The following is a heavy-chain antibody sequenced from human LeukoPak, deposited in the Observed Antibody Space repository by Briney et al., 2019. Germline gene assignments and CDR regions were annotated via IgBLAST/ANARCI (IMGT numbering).Heavy chain of an antibody. J-gene: IGHJ4*02. CDR2: INHSGST. CDR1: GGSFSGYY. V-gene: IGHV4-34*01. D-gene: IGHD6-19*01. Sequence: SETLSLTCAVYGGSFSGYYRSWIRQPPGKGLEWIGEINHSGSTNYNPSLKSRVTISVDTSKNQFSLKLSSVTAADTAVYYCARSRQELTGIAVADDYAGDYWGQGTLVTVSS. CDR3: ARSRQELTGIAVADDYAGDY.